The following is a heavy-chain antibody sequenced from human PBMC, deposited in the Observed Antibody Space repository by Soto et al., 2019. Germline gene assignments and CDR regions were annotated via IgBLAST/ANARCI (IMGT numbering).Heavy chain of an antibody. J-gene: IGHJ5*02. Sequence: EVQLLESGGGLVQPGGSLRLSCAASGFTFSTYAMSWVRQAPGKGLEWVSAISGSGVSTYYADSVKGRFTISRDNSNNTLYLQMISLRAEDTAVYYCAKPSMGSSSSEFDPWGQGTLVTVSS. CDR3: AKPSMGSSSSEFDP. D-gene: IGHD6-6*01. V-gene: IGHV3-23*01. CDR1: GFTFSTYA. CDR2: ISGSGVST.